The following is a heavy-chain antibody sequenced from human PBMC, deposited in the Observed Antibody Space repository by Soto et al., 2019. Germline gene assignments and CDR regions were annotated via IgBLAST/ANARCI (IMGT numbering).Heavy chain of an antibody. CDR3: AGVPWSRYYDSSGYPPDY. J-gene: IGHJ4*02. Sequence: QVQLVQSGAEVKKPGASVKVSCKASGYTFTSYGMSWVRQAPGQGLEWMGWISAYNGNTNYAQKLQGRVTMTTDTATSTAYMELRSLRSDDTAVYYCAGVPWSRYYDSSGYPPDYWGQGTLVTVSS. D-gene: IGHD3-22*01. V-gene: IGHV1-18*01. CDR2: ISAYNGNT. CDR1: GYTFTSYG.